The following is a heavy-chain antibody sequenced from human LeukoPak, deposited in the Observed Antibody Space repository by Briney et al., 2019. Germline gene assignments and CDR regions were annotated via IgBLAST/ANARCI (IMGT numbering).Heavy chain of an antibody. D-gene: IGHD3-9*01. CDR3: VRDQRTTIFRGLTSPPRVDYHGMGV. CDR2: IYYSGST. CDR1: GGSISSYY. J-gene: IGHJ6*02. V-gene: IGHV4-59*12. Sequence: SETLSLTCTVSGGSISSYYWSWIRQPPGKGLEWIGYIYYSGSTNYNPSLKSRVTISVDTSKNQFSLMLTSVTAADTAIYYCVRDQRTTIFRGLTSPPRVDYHGMGVWGQGTTVTVSS.